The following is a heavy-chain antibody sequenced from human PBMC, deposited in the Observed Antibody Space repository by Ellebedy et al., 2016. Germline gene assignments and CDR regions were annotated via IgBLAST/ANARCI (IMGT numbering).Heavy chain of an antibody. CDR3: AREGGFRSHYGMDV. CDR2: IATLGDT. V-gene: IGHV3-13*01. Sequence: GGSLRLSXAASGFTFDKYDMHWVRQSTGKRPEWVAVIATLGDTYYLDSVQGRFTVSRDVARNSVYLQLNNVRADDSAVYYCAREGGFRSHYGMDVWGQGTTVTVSS. D-gene: IGHD3-3*01. J-gene: IGHJ6*02. CDR1: GFTFDKYD.